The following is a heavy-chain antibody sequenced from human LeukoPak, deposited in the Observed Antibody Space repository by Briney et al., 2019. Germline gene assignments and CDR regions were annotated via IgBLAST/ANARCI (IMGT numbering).Heavy chain of an antibody. D-gene: IGHD2-15*01. CDR1: GGSISSYY. V-gene: IGHV4-59*01. J-gene: IGHJ3*02. CDR2: IYYSGST. CDR3: ARAGAGYCSGGSCDDAFDI. Sequence: SETLSLTCTVSGGSISSYYWSWIRQPPGKGLGWIGYIYYSGSTNYNPSLKSRVTIPVDTSKNQFSLKLSSVTAADTAVYYCARAGAGYCSGGSCDDAFDIWGQGTMVTVSS.